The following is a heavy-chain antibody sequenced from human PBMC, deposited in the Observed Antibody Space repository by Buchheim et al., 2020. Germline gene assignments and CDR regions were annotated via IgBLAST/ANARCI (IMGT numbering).Heavy chain of an antibody. CDR3: ARVRARRIAARPPAYYFDY. J-gene: IGHJ4*02. CDR1: GFTFSSYW. Sequence: EVQLVESGGGLVQPGGSLRLSCAASGFTFSSYWMSWVRQAPGKGLEWVANIKQDGSEKYYVDSVKGRFTISRENAKHSLYLQMNSLRAEDTAVYYCARVRARRIAARPPAYYFDYWGQGTL. V-gene: IGHV3-7*01. D-gene: IGHD6-6*01. CDR2: IKQDGSEK.